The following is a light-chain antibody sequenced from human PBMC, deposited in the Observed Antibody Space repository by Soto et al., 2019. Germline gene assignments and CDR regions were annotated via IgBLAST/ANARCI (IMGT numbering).Light chain of an antibody. J-gene: IGKJ3*01. CDR3: QEYSKWPLFT. CDR2: GAS. CDR1: QSVSDN. V-gene: IGKV3-15*01. Sequence: EIVMTQSPATLSVSPGERVTLSCRASQSVSDNLAWYQQKPGQAPRLLIYGASTRATTIPARFSGSGSGTEFTLTISSLQSEDFAVYYCQEYSKWPLFTFGPGTRVDIK.